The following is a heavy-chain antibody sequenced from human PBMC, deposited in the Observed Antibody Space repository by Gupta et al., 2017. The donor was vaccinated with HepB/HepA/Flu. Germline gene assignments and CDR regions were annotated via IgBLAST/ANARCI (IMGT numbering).Heavy chain of an antibody. J-gene: IGHJ4*02. CDR1: GFTFSSYG. CDR3: ARDRGAWEAWYFDY. CDR2: IWYDGSNK. Sequence: QVQLVESGGGVVQPGRSLRLSCAASGFTFSSYGMHWVRQAPGKGLEWVAVIWYDGSNKYYADSVKGRFTISRDNSKNTLYLQMNRLRAEDTAVYYCARDRGAWEAWYFDYWVQGTLVTVSS. D-gene: IGHD1-26*01. V-gene: IGHV3-33*01.